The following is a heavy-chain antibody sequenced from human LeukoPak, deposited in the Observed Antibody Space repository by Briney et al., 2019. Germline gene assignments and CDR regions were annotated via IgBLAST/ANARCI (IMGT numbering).Heavy chain of an antibody. CDR3: ARDSPPDY. Sequence: PGGSLRLSCAASGFNFDDYVMSWVRQAPGKGLEWVSGINWNGGSRGYADSVKGRFTISRDNAKNSLYLQMNSLRAEDTAVYYCARDSPPDYWGQGTLVTVSS. CDR1: GFNFDDYV. V-gene: IGHV3-20*04. CDR2: INWNGGSR. J-gene: IGHJ4*02.